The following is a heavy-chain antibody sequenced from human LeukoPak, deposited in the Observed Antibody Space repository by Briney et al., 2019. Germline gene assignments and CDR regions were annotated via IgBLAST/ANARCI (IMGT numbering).Heavy chain of an antibody. CDR1: GYTFTSYD. D-gene: IGHD2-2*01. Sequence: ASVKASCKASGYTFTSYDINWVRQATGQGLEWMGWMNPNSGNTGYAQKFQGRVTMTRNTSISTAYMELSSLRSEDTAVYYCARQVRYCSGTSCYPYWGQGTLVTVSS. CDR2: MNPNSGNT. CDR3: ARQVRYCSGTSCYPY. V-gene: IGHV1-8*01. J-gene: IGHJ4*02.